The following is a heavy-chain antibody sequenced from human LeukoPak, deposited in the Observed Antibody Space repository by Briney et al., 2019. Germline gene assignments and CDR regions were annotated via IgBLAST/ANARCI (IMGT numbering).Heavy chain of an antibody. CDR1: GFTFSSYW. V-gene: IGHV3-74*01. CDR3: ARRNYYDSSGDDNWFDP. Sequence: GGSLRLSCAASGFTFSSYWMHWVRQAPGKGLVWVSRINSDGSSTSYADSVKGRFTISRDNARNTLYLQMNSPRAEDTAVYYCARRNYYDSSGDDNWFDPWGQGTLVTVSS. D-gene: IGHD3-22*01. J-gene: IGHJ5*02. CDR2: INSDGSST.